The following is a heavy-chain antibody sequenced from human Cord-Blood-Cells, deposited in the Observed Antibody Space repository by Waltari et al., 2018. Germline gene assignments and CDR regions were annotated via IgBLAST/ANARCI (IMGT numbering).Heavy chain of an antibody. CDR1: GYSFTSYW. D-gene: IGHD3-9*01. Sequence: EVQLVQSGAEVKKPGESLKISCKGSGYSFTSYWIGWVRQMPGKGLEWMGIIYPGGSDTRYRPSFQGQVTISTDKSISTAYLQWSSLKASDTAMYYCARSGNYDILTGYAQGSYYYYGMDVWGQGTTVTVSS. CDR3: ARSGNYDILTGYAQGSYYYYGMDV. J-gene: IGHJ6*02. V-gene: IGHV5-51*01. CDR2: IYPGGSDT.